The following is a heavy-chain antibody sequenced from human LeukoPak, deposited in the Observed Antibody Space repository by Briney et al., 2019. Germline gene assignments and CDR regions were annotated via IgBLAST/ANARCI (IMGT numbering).Heavy chain of an antibody. D-gene: IGHD3-10*01. CDR3: ARVSHPMVRGVTAEGDWFDP. CDR2: IYYSGST. CDR1: GGSISSYY. J-gene: IGHJ5*02. V-gene: IGHV4-59*01. Sequence: SETLSLTCTVSGGSISSYYWSWIRQPPGKGLEWIGYIYYSGSTNYNPSLKSRVTISVDTSKNQFSLKLSSVTAADTAVYYCARVSHPMVRGVTAEGDWFDPWGQGTLVTVSS.